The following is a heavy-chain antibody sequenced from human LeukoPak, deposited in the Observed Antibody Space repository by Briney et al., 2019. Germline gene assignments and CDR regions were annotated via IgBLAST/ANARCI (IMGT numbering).Heavy chain of an antibody. D-gene: IGHD2-15*01. CDR3: VHRLIGIPGSGTATQ. CDR2: IFWDDDK. V-gene: IGHV2-5*02. J-gene: IGHJ4*02. Sequence: SGPTLVKPTQTLTLTCTFSGFSLSTSGVGVGWIRQPPGKALEWLALIFWDDDKRYSPSLKSRLTITKDTSKNQVVLTMTNMDPVDTATYYCVHRLIGIPGSGTATQWGQGTLVTISS. CDR1: GFSLSTSGVG.